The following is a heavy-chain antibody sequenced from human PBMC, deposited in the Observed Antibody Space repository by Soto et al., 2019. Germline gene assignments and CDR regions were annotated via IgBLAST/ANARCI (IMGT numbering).Heavy chain of an antibody. CDR2: IYYSGST. Sequence: TSETLSLTCTVSGGSISSGGYYWSWIRQHPGKGLEWIGYIYYSGSTYYNPSLKGRVTISVDTSKNQFSLKLSSVTAADTAVYYCARGRGDYDIWVLVPWGQGTLVTVSS. CDR3: ARGRGDYDIWVLVP. D-gene: IGHD3-9*01. CDR1: GGSISSGGYY. V-gene: IGHV4-31*03. J-gene: IGHJ5*02.